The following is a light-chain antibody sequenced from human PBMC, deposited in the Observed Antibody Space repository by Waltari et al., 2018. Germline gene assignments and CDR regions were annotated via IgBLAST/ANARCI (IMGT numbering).Light chain of an antibody. CDR2: DVS. V-gene: IGLV2-23*02. CDR3: CSYTGSYTLA. J-gene: IGLJ3*02. Sequence: QSALTQPASVSGSPGQPTTSSCPGTSSDIGTYSLVSWYQQHPGKAPKLIIYDVSERPSGISNRFSGSKSGNTASLAISGLQAEDEADYYCCSYTGSYTLAFGGGTNLIVL. CDR1: SSDIGTYSL.